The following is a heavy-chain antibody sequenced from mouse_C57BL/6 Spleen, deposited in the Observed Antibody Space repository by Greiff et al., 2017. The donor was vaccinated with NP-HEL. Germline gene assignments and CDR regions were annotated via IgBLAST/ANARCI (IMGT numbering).Heavy chain of an antibody. V-gene: IGHV3-6*01. D-gene: IGHD1-1*01. CDR3: AREGVLRPDWYFDV. Sequence: EVQLQESGPGLVKPSQSLSLTCSVTGYSITSGYYWNWIRQFPGNKLEWMGYISYDGSNNYNPSLKNRISITRDTSKNQFFLKLNSVTTEDTATYYCAREGVLRPDWYFDVWGTGTTVTVSS. CDR2: ISYDGSN. CDR1: GYSITSGYY. J-gene: IGHJ1*03.